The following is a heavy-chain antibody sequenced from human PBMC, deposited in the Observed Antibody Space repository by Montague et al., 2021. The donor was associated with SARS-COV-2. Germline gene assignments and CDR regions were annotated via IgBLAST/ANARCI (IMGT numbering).Heavy chain of an antibody. J-gene: IGHJ6*03. CDR2: INHGGST. CDR3: ARLRDGVVPSPILGVGPDYSYEDMDV. Sequence: SETLSLTCAVHGTSFSGYYWNWIRQPPGKGLEWIGEINHGGSTKYSPSLKSRLTISADTSKNQFSLKLTSVAAADTAVYYCARLRDGVVPSPILGVGPDYSYEDMDVWGRGTTVTVSS. V-gene: IGHV4-34*01. D-gene: IGHD3-10*01. CDR1: GTSFSGYY.